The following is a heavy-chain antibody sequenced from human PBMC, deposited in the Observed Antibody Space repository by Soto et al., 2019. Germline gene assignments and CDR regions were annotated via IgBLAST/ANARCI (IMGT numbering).Heavy chain of an antibody. CDR1: GYTFSIYG. CDR3: ARSRGYCSGGSCYVDY. J-gene: IGHJ4*02. Sequence: ASVKVSCKASGYTFSIYGIIWVRQAPGQGLEWMGWISVYNGNTNYAQKFQGRVTMTTDTSTSTVYMELRSLTSDDTAVFYCARSRGYCSGGSCYVDYWGQGTLVTVSS. V-gene: IGHV1-18*01. CDR2: ISVYNGNT. D-gene: IGHD2-15*01.